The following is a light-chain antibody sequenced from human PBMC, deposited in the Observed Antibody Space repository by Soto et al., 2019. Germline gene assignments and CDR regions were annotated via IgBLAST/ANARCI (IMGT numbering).Light chain of an antibody. CDR1: HSIGSY. CDR2: GAN. V-gene: IGKV1-39*01. J-gene: IGKJ4*01. CDR3: QQSYTTPLT. Sequence: DIQMTQSPSSLSASVGDRVTITCRASHSIGSYLHWYQQKPGKAPKLLIYGANSLESGVPLRFSGSGSRTDFTLTINNLQPEDFATYYCQQSYTTPLTFGGGTKVDIK.